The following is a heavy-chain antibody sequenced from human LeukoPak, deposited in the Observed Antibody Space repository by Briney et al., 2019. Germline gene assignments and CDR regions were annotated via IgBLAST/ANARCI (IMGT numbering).Heavy chain of an antibody. CDR2: ISSSGGTT. V-gene: IGHV3-23*01. CDR3: AKDMGEDGSYYLDY. Sequence: PGGSLRLSCAASGFTFDTYAMSWVRQAPGRGLEWVSTISSSGGTTYYADPVKGRFTISRDTSKNTLYLQMNSLRAEDTAVYYCAKDMGEDGSYYLDYWGQGTLVTVSS. J-gene: IGHJ4*02. D-gene: IGHD1-26*01. CDR1: GFTFDTYA.